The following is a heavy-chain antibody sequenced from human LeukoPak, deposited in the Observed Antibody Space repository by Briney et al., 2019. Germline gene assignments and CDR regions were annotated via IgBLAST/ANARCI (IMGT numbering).Heavy chain of an antibody. CDR1: GASVTNYY. Sequence: PSETLSLTCTVSGASVTNYYWSWIRQSPGKGLEWISYIHHSGNSDYNPSLRSRVTTSLDTSKNQFSLNLISVTAADTAVYYCTRGHWGLQSWSQGTLVTVSS. CDR2: IHHSGNS. V-gene: IGHV4-59*02. D-gene: IGHD7-27*01. J-gene: IGHJ5*02. CDR3: TRGHWGLQS.